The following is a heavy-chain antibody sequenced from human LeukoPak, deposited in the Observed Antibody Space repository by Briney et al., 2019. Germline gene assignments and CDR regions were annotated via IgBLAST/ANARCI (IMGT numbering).Heavy chain of an antibody. J-gene: IGHJ4*02. D-gene: IGHD3-9*01. CDR3: ARARYFDWLQKLYYFDY. CDR2: INWNSGSI. CDR1: GFTFDDYA. V-gene: IGHV3-9*03. Sequence: SLRLSCAASGFTFDDYAMHWVRQAPGKGLEWVSSINWNSGSIGYADSVKGRFTISRDNAKNSLYLQMNSLRAEDMALYYCARARYFDWLQKLYYFDYWGQGALVTVSS.